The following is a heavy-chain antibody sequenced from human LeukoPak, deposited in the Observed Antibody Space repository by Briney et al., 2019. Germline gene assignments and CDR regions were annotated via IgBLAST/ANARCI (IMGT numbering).Heavy chain of an antibody. J-gene: IGHJ4*02. CDR2: ISAYNGNT. V-gene: IGHV1-18*01. D-gene: IGHD1-26*01. CDR1: GYTFTSYG. CDR3: ARDSPVGATGYFDY. Sequence: ASVKVSCKASGYTFTSYGISWVRQAPGQRLEWMGWISAYNGNTNYAQKLQGRVTMTTDTSTSTAYMELRSLRSDDTAVYYCARDSPVGATGYFDYWGQGTLVTVSS.